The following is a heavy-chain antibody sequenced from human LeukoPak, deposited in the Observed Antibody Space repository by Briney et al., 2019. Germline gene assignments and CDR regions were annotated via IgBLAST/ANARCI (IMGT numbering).Heavy chain of an antibody. V-gene: IGHV3-48*04. CDR3: ARDRSLVDGDYGVWFDA. D-gene: IGHD4-17*01. CDR2: ISSTSTTK. Sequence: GGSLRLSCTASGFTLSTYTMNWVRQAPGKGLEWVSYISSTSTTKYYTDSVKGRFTISRDNSKNSLDLQMNRLTAEDTAVYYCARDRSLVDGDYGVWFDAWGQGSLVTVSS. CDR1: GFTLSTYT. J-gene: IGHJ5*02.